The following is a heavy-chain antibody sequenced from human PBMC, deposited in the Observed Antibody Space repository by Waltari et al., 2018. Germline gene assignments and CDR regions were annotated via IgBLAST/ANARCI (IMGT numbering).Heavy chain of an antibody. V-gene: IGHV3-23*01. D-gene: IGHD3-10*01. CDR1: GGSISSSSYY. CDR3: AKEDPEWFGELLTSLYGVDV. CDR2: VSGSGGST. Sequence: LQLQESGPGLVKPSETLSLTCTVSGGSISSSSYYWGWIRQPPGKGLEWVSTVSGSGGSTYYADSVKGRFTISRDNSKNMVYMQMKSLRAEDTAIYYCAKEDPEWFGELLTSLYGVDVWGQGTTVTVSS. J-gene: IGHJ6*02.